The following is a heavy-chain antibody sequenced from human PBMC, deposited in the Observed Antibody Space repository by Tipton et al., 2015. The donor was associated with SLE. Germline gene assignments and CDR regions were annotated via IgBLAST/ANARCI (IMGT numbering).Heavy chain of an antibody. V-gene: IGHV4-59*12. J-gene: IGHJ4*02. Sequence: LRLSCTVSGGSMIAYYWSWIRQSPGKGLEWIGCVYDSGSTNYNPSLKSRVTVSIDTSKNQFSLTLSSVTAADTALYYCAREGDYDSSGSYYFDYWGQGTLVTVSS. CDR2: VYDSGST. CDR1: GGSMIAYY. CDR3: AREGDYDSSGSYYFDY. D-gene: IGHD3-22*01.